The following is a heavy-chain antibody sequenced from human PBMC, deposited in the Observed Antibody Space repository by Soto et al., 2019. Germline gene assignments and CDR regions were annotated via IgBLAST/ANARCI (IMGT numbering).Heavy chain of an antibody. V-gene: IGHV3-30*03. J-gene: IGHJ4*02. CDR2: ISYDGSNK. Sequence: GGSLRLSCAASGFTFSSYGMHWVRQAPGKGLEWVAVISYDGSNKYYADSVKGRFTISRDNSKNTLYLQMNSLRAEDTAVYYCARVYGSGSYYPGDYFDYWGQGTLVTVSS. CDR1: GFTFSSYG. D-gene: IGHD3-10*01. CDR3: ARVYGSGSYYPGDYFDY.